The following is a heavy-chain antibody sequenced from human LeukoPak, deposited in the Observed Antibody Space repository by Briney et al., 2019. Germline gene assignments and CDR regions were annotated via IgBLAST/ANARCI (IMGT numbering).Heavy chain of an antibody. CDR2: IYYSGST. J-gene: IGHJ6*03. CDR3: ARRGGRHYGDYYYYMTS. CDR1: GGSISSTNYY. D-gene: IGHD4-17*01. Sequence: SETLSLTCSVSGGSISSTNYYWGWIRQPPGKGLEWIGSIYYSGSTSYNPSLESRVTISVDTSKNQFSLKLNSVTAADTAVYYCARRGGRHYGDYYYYMTSGAKGPRSPSP. V-gene: IGHV4-39*01.